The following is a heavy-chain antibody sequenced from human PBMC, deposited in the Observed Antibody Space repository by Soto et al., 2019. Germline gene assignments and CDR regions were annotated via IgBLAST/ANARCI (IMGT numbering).Heavy chain of an antibody. Sequence: SETLSLTCTVSGGSISSGGYYWSWIRQHPGKGLEWIGYTYYSGSTYYNPSLKSRVTISVDTSKNQFSLKLSSVTAADTAVYYCARGAAAGGRFYYYGMDVWGQGTTVTVSS. CDR2: TYYSGST. J-gene: IGHJ6*02. D-gene: IGHD6-13*01. CDR3: ARGAAAGGRFYYYGMDV. V-gene: IGHV4-31*03. CDR1: GGSISSGGYY.